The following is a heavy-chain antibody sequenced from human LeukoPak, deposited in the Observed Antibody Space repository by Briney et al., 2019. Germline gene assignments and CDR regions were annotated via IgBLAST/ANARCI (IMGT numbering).Heavy chain of an antibody. CDR3: ARALGEIYDFWSGYVTGMDV. CDR1: GYTFTGYY. V-gene: IGHV1-2*02. Sequence: ASVKVSCKASGYTFTGYYMHWVRQAPGQGLEWMGWINPNNAGTNYAQKFQGRVTMTRDTSISTAYMELSRLRSDDTAVYYCARALGEIYDFWSGYVTGMDVWGQGTTVTVSS. D-gene: IGHD3-3*01. CDR2: INPNNAGT. J-gene: IGHJ6*02.